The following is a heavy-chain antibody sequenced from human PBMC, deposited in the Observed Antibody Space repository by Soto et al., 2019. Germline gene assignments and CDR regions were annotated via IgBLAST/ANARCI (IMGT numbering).Heavy chain of an antibody. D-gene: IGHD3-3*01. CDR2: ISAYSGNT. CDR3: ARRGPGIGITIFGVEPYSDY. CDR1: GYTFTSYG. J-gene: IGHJ4*02. Sequence: ASVKVSCKASGYTFTSYGINWVRQAPGQGLEWMGWISAYSGNTNYAQKLQGRVTMTTDTSTSTAYMELRSLRSDDTAVYYCARRGPGIGITIFGVEPYSDYWGQGTLVTVSS. V-gene: IGHV1-18*01.